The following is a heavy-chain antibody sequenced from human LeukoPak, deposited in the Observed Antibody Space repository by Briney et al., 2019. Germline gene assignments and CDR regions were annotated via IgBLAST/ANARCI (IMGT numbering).Heavy chain of an antibody. J-gene: IGHJ4*02. CDR2: IYTSGST. D-gene: IGHD6-19*01. Sequence: PSETLSLTCTGSGGSIRSYYWSWIRQPAGKGLEWIGRIYTSGSTNYNPSLKSRVTMSVDTSKNQFSLKLSSVTAADTAVYHCARAKSGWYPENNYFDYWGQGILVTVSS. V-gene: IGHV4-4*07. CDR1: GGSIRSYY. CDR3: ARAKSGWYPENNYFDY.